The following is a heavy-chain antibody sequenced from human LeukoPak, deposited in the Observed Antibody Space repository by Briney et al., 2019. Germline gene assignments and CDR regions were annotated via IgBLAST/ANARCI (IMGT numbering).Heavy chain of an antibody. CDR1: GYTFTSNY. CDR3: ARDNSVRDAAWWFNP. CDR2: ISPSGGST. J-gene: IGHJ5*02. D-gene: IGHD5-24*01. Sequence: ASVKVSCKAFGYTFTSNYMRWVRQAPGQGLEWMGVISPSGGSTSYAQKFQGRVTLTRDMSTSTDYLELSSLRSEDTAVYYCARDNSVRDAAWWFNPWGQGTLVTVSS. V-gene: IGHV1-46*01.